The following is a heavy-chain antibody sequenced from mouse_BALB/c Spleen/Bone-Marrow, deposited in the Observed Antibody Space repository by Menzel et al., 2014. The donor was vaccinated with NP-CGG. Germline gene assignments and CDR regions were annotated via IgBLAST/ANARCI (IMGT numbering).Heavy chain of an antibody. V-gene: IGHV1-7*01. J-gene: IGHJ2*01. CDR1: GYTFTNYW. Sequence: QVQLQQSGAELAKPGASVKMSCKASGYTFTNYWMHWVKQRPGQGLEWIGYINPSTGYTEYNQKFKDKDTLTADKSSSTAYMQLSSLTSEDSAVYYCARIYYYGRDYWGQGTTLTVSS. D-gene: IGHD1-1*01. CDR3: ARIYYYGRDY. CDR2: INPSTGYT.